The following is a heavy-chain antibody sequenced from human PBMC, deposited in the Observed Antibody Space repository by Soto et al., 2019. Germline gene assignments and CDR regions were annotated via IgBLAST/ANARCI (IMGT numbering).Heavy chain of an antibody. V-gene: IGHV3-64*01. CDR3: ARVGDDTAFDV. J-gene: IGHJ3*01. D-gene: IGHD4-17*01. Sequence: GGSLRLSCAASGFTFSTYAMHWVRQAPGKGLEYVSAINSNGYNTYYANSVKGRFTISRDNSKNTLYLQMGSLRAEDMAVDYCARVGDDTAFDVWGQGTMVTVSS. CDR1: GFTFSTYA. CDR2: INSNGYNT.